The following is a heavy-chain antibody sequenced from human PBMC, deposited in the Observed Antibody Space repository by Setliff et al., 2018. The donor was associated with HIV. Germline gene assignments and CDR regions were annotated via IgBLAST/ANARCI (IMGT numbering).Heavy chain of an antibody. CDR1: GGSTDSGSYY. CDR3: ARDMGGSDY. J-gene: IGHJ4*02. CDR2: MYYSGST. Sequence: SETLSLTCTVSGGSTDSGSYYWAWIRQPPGKGLEWIGSMYYSGSTYYNPSLKSRVTISVDTSKNQFSLKLSSVTAADTAVYYCARDMGGSDYWGQGTLVTVSS. D-gene: IGHD3-16*01. V-gene: IGHV4-39*07.